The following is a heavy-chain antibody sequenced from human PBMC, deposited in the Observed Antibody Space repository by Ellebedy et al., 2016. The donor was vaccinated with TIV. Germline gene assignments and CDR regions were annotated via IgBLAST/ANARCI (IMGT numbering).Heavy chain of an antibody. Sequence: GGSLRLSCAASGFTFSNAWMNWVRQAPGKGLEWVGRIKSKTDGRAADYAAPVKGRFTISRDDSKNTLYLQMNSLKTEDTDVYFCTTVYRYNYDSVWGQGTLVTVSS. D-gene: IGHD5-18*01. CDR2: IKSKTDGRAA. J-gene: IGHJ4*02. CDR1: GFTFSNAW. CDR3: TTVYRYNYDSV. V-gene: IGHV3-15*01.